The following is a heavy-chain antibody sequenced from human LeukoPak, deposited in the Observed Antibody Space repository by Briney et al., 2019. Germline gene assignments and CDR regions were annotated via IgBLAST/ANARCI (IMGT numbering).Heavy chain of an antibody. CDR3: ANVGSGYDWYYYMDV. V-gene: IGHV3-30*02. D-gene: IGHD5-12*01. CDR1: GFTFSSYG. CDR2: IRYDGSNK. J-gene: IGHJ6*03. Sequence: GGSLRLSCAASGFTFSSYGMHWVRQAPGKGLEWVAFIRYDGSNKYYADSVKGRFTISRDNSKNTLYLQMNSLRAEDTAVYYCANVGSGYDWYYYMDVWGKGTTVTISS.